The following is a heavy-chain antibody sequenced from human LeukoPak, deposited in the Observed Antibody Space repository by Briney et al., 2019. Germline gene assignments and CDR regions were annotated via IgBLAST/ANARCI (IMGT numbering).Heavy chain of an antibody. CDR2: GHHTGSS. J-gene: IGHJ4*02. V-gene: IGHV4-59*01. D-gene: IGHD2/OR15-2a*01. CDR3: AREKEGTDHYSTAAFHY. CDR1: GTSIRNYY. Sequence: SETLSLTCTVSGTSIRNYYWSWVRQSPGQGLEWLAYGHHTGSSNFSPPFRSRVTTPVDAARNQFSLRLTSMTAADTAVYYCAREKEGTDHYSTAAFHYWGQGILVIVSS.